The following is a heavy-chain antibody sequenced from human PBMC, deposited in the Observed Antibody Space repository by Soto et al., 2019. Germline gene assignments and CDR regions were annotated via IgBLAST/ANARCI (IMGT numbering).Heavy chain of an antibody. CDR2: VHPDSGGT. CDR1: GYIFTDHL. Sequence: ASVKVSCKTSGYIFTDHLIHWVRQSPGQGLQWVGWVHPDSGGTNVAQASQDRVTMTADTSITTAYMDLARLRPDDTAIFYCARGAQGFFPVSGIYFYFDHWGQGTPVTVS. D-gene: IGHD3-22*01. CDR3: ARGAQGFFPVSGIYFYFDH. V-gene: IGHV1-2*02. J-gene: IGHJ4*02.